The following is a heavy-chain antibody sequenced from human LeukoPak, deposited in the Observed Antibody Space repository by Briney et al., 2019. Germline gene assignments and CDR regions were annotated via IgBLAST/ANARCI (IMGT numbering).Heavy chain of an antibody. CDR2: INYSGDT. V-gene: IGHV4-59*01. J-gene: IGHJ5*02. CDR3: ARADGRVAAADR. Sequence: SETLSLTCSVSGGSISSYYWNWIRRTPGKGLEWIGYINYSGDTNYNPSLKSRVSTSVDTSKNQLSLNLRSVTAADTAVYYCARADGRVAAADRWGQGTLVTVSS. CDR1: GGSISSYY. D-gene: IGHD6-13*01.